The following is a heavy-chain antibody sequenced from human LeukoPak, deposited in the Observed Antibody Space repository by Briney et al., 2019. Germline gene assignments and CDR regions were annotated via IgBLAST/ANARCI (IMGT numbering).Heavy chain of an antibody. CDR3: ARLPQWGGTYHFDY. J-gene: IGHJ4*02. CDR2: IYPGDSDT. CDR1: GYSFTNHW. D-gene: IGHD1-26*01. Sequence: GESLNISCKGSGYSFTNHWIGWVRQMPGKGLEWMGIIYPGDSDTRYSPSFQGQVTISADKSISTAYLQWSSLKASDTATYYCARLPQWGGTYHFDYWGQGTLLTVSS. V-gene: IGHV5-51*01.